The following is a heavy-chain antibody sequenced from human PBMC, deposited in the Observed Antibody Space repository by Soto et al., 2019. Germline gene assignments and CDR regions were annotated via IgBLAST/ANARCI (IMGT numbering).Heavy chain of an antibody. J-gene: IGHJ6*03. CDR2: IYYSGST. CDR1: GDSMTYSY. Sequence: QVQLQESGPGLVKPSETLSLSCTVSGDSMTYSYWSWIRLLPGKGLEWVGYIYYSGSTSYNPSLRRQVIMSVDTSKSQFALQLKSVTAADTAIYYCARNVLGPDILADQFVDYYYYMDVWGQGTTVTVSS. D-gene: IGHD3-9*01. V-gene: IGHV4-59*08. CDR3: ARNVLGPDILADQFVDYYYYMDV.